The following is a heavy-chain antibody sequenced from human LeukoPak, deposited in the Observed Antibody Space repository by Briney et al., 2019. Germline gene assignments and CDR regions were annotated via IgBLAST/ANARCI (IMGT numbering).Heavy chain of an antibody. D-gene: IGHD3-3*01. CDR1: GFTFSSYW. Sequence: LSCAASGFTFSSYWMSWVRQPPGKGLEWIGEINHSGSTNYNPSLKGRVTISVDTSKNQFSLKLSSVTAADTAVYYCARVIVENYDFWSGYYWAYYYGMDVWGQGTTVTVSS. CDR3: ARVIVENYDFWSGYYWAYYYGMDV. V-gene: IGHV4-34*01. CDR2: INHSGST. J-gene: IGHJ6*02.